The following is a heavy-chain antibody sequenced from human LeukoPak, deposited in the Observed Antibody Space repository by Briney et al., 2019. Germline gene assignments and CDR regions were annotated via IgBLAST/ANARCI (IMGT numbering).Heavy chain of an antibody. CDR1: GYSISSGYY. CDR3: ARDRMVIMDGGLDY. Sequence: SETLSLTCTVSGYSISSGYYWGWIRQPPGKGLEWIGSIHYSGSTYYNPSLKSRVTISVDKSKNQFSLKLSSVTAADTAVYYCARDRMVIMDGGLDYWGQGTLVTVSS. D-gene: IGHD3-3*01. CDR2: IHYSGST. V-gene: IGHV4-38-2*02. J-gene: IGHJ4*02.